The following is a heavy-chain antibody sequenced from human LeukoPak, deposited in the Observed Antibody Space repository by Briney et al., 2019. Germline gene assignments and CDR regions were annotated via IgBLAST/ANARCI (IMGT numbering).Heavy chain of an antibody. V-gene: IGHV3-23*01. CDR1: GFTFSSYA. D-gene: IGHD3-22*01. Sequence: GGSLRLSCAASGFTFSSYAMSWVRQAPGKGLEWVSAISGSGGSTYYADSVKGRFTISRDNSKNTLYLQMNSLRAEDTAVYYCGRSPRSRGRPRYYYGMDVWGQGTPVTVSS. CDR2: ISGSGGST. CDR3: GRSPRSRGRPRYYYGMDV. J-gene: IGHJ6*02.